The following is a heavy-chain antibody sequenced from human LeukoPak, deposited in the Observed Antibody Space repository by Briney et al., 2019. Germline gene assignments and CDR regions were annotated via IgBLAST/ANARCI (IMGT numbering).Heavy chain of an antibody. V-gene: IGHV3-7*01. CDR2: IKQDGSEK. J-gene: IGHJ4*02. D-gene: IGHD6-19*01. CDR3: ARDRGSSGWYEFDY. Sequence: GGSLRLSCAASGFTSGTYWMNWVRQAPGKGLEWVANIKQDGSEKYYVDSVRGRFTISRDNAKNSLYLQMNSQRAEDTAVYYCARDRGSSGWYEFDYWGQGTLVTVSS. CDR1: GFTSGTYW.